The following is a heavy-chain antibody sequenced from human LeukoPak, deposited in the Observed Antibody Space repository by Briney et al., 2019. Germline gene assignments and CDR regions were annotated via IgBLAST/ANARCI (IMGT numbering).Heavy chain of an antibody. D-gene: IGHD2-2*01. CDR2: THYTGST. Sequence: SETLSLTCTVYGVSIRSYYWSWIRQSPGKGLEWIGYTHYTGSTNYNPSLKSRVTIPVDTSKNQFSLKLNSVSAADTAVYYCARDRSDQYAFDIWGQGTTVTVPS. CDR3: ARDRSDQYAFDI. J-gene: IGHJ3*02. V-gene: IGHV4-59*01. CDR1: GVSIRSYY.